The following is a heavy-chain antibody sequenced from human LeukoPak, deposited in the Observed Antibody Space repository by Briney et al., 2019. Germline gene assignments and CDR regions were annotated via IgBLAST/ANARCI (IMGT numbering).Heavy chain of an antibody. J-gene: IGHJ4*02. Sequence: GGSLRLSCAASGFTFSRDWMHWVRQAPGKGLVWVSRISDDGSITTYADSVQGRFTISRDNAKSTVFLQMNSLRVEDTVVYLRYYEYNVYDRHFDFWGQGILVTVSS. CDR2: ISDDGSIT. D-gene: IGHD5/OR15-5a*01. CDR3: YYEYNVYDRHFDF. V-gene: IGHV3-74*03. CDR1: GFTFSRDW.